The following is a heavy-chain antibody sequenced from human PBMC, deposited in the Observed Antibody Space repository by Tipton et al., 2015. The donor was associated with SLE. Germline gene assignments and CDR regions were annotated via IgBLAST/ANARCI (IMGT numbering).Heavy chain of an antibody. Sequence: TLSLTCTVSGGSISSHYWGWIRQPPGKGLEWIGYIYYSGSTNYNPSLKSRVTISVDTSKNQFSLKLSSMTAADTAMYYCVRDPQGYYYDSRGYFDLWGRGTLVTVSS. V-gene: IGHV4-4*08. D-gene: IGHD3-22*01. CDR2: IYYSGST. CDR3: VRDPQGYYYDSRGYFDL. CDR1: GGSISSHY. J-gene: IGHJ2*01.